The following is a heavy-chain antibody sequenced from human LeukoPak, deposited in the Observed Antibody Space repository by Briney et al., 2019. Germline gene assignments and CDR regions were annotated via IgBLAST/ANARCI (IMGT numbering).Heavy chain of an antibody. CDR3: AKGQELDDGVFDS. V-gene: IGHV3-23*01. CDR2: IRSNGETV. CDR1: GLTFRRIA. J-gene: IGHJ4*02. Sequence: GGSLRLSCAASGLTFRRIAMSWVRQAPGKGLEWVSAIRSNGETVYNANSVKGRFTVSRDNSRQTLFLQMSSLRVEDTATYYCAKGQELDDGVFDSWGEGALVTVSS. D-gene: IGHD1-1*01.